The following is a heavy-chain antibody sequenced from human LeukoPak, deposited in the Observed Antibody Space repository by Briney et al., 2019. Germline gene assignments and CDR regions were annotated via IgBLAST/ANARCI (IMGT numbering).Heavy chain of an antibody. CDR1: GYTFTSYG. CDR3: ARDLGESSSWWKGGLLASYYYYYMDV. CDR2: ISAYNGNT. V-gene: IGHV1-18*01. D-gene: IGHD6-13*01. Sequence: ASVKVSCKASGYTFTSYGISWVRQAPGQGLEWMGWISAYNGNTNYAQKLQGRVTMTTDTSTSTAYMELRSLRSDDTAVYYCARDLGESSSWWKGGLLASYYYYYMDVWGKGTTVTVSS. J-gene: IGHJ6*03.